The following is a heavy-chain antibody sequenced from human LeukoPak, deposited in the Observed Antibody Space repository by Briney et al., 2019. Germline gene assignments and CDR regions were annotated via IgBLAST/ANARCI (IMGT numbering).Heavy chain of an antibody. CDR1: GSTFSSYD. V-gene: IGHV3-48*03. Sequence: PGGSLRLSCAASGSTFSSYDMNWVRQAPGKGLEWVSYISRTGSTIYYADSVQGRFTISRDNAKNSLYLQMNSLRAEDTAVYFCAREGSSYAPSQPFYFDYWGQGTLVTVSS. CDR2: ISRTGSTI. J-gene: IGHJ4*02. D-gene: IGHD3-10*01. CDR3: AREGSSYAPSQPFYFDY.